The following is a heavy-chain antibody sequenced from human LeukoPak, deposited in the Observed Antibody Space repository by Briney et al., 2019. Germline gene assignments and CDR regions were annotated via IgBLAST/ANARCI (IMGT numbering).Heavy chain of an antibody. CDR3: ARHLVLRGVMRRIFDY. J-gene: IGHJ4*02. V-gene: IGHV4-39*01. D-gene: IGHD3-10*01. CDR2: IYYSGST. Sequence: SETLSLTCTVSGGSISSYYWGWIRQPPGKGLEWIGSIYYSGSTYYNPSLKSRVTISVDTSKNQFSLKLSSVTAADTAVYYCARHLVLRGVMRRIFDYWGQGTLVTVSS. CDR1: GGSISSYY.